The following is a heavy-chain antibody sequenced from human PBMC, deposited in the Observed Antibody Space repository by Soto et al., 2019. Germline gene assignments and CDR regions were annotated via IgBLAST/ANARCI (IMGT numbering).Heavy chain of an antibody. CDR2: ISSSSSYI. CDR1: GFTFSSYS. CDR3: AGDRELDTAMVTSYYYGMDV. D-gene: IGHD5-18*01. Sequence: EVQLVESGGGLVKPGGSLRLSCAASGFTFSSYSMNWVRQAPGKGLEWVSSISSSSSYIYYADSVKGRFTISRDNAKNSLYLQMNSLRAEDTAVYYCAGDRELDTAMVTSYYYGMDVWGQGTTVTVSS. J-gene: IGHJ6*02. V-gene: IGHV3-21*01.